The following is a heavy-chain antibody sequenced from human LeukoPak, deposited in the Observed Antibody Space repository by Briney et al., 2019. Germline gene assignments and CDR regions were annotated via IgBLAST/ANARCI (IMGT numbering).Heavy chain of an antibody. CDR3: ARGQGTVTTH. CDR2: INHSGSA. V-gene: IGHV4-34*01. Sequence: SETLSLTCAVSGGSFSGYYWTWIRQPPGKGLEWIGEINHSGSADYNPSLKSRVTISLDTSKNQFSLKLSSVTAADTAVYYCARGQGTVTTHWGQGTLVTVSS. D-gene: IGHD4-17*01. J-gene: IGHJ4*02. CDR1: GGSFSGYY.